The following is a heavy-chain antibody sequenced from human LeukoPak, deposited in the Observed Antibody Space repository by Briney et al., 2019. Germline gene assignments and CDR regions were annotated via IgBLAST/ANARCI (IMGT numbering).Heavy chain of an antibody. J-gene: IGHJ5*02. V-gene: IGHV4-38-2*02. Sequence: SETLSLTCTVSVYSLWRGHAWGWPRQPPAKGLGGICNVYYSGTTHFNPPLKTLVPMPGDTSKNQFSLKLNSVSAADTAVYYCARRFNGTGHRAVWFAPWGQGTLVTVPS. D-gene: IGHD2-8*02. CDR1: VYSLWRGHA. CDR2: VYYSGTT. CDR3: ARRFNGTGHRAVWFAP.